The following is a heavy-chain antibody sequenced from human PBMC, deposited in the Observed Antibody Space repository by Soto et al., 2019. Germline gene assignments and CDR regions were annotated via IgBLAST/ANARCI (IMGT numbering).Heavy chain of an antibody. CDR2: ISGSGDRT. CDR3: AKAYCGGDCSFDY. V-gene: IGHV3-23*01. D-gene: IGHD2-21*02. CDR1: GFTFSSYA. Sequence: GGSLRLSCAASGFTFSSYAMSWVRQAPGKGLEWVSGISGSGDRTLYVDSVKGRFTNSRDNSKNTLFLQMNSVGAEDSAVYCCAKAYCGGDCSFDYWGQGTLVTVSS. J-gene: IGHJ4*02.